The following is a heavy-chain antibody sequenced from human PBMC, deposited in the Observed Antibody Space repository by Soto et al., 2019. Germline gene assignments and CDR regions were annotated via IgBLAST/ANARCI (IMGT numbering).Heavy chain of an antibody. D-gene: IGHD3-16*01. J-gene: IGHJ4*02. CDR3: AKRPLSIITFDY. Sequence: GGSLRLSCAASGFTFSSYAMSWVRRAPGKGLEWVSTISGSGANTFYADSVKGRFTISRDNSKNTLYLQMNSLRAEDTAVYYCAKRPLSIITFDYWGQGALVTVSS. CDR2: ISGSGANT. CDR1: GFTFSSYA. V-gene: IGHV3-23*01.